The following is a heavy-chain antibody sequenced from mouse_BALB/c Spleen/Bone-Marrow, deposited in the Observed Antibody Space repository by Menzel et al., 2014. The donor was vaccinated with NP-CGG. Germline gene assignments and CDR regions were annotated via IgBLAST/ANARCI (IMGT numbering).Heavy chain of an antibody. Sequence: VQLKESGPELVKPGASMKMSCKASGYTFTDYYMNWVRQSHGKSLEWIGDINPKNGDTFYNQKFKDKATLTVDRSSSPAYMQLDSLTSEASAAHYCVMRLRLLWYFDVLGAGTPVTVSS. CDR1: GYTFTDYY. CDR3: VMRLRLLWYFDV. V-gene: IGHV1-26*01. CDR2: INPKNGDT. D-gene: IGHD2-12*01. J-gene: IGHJ1*01.